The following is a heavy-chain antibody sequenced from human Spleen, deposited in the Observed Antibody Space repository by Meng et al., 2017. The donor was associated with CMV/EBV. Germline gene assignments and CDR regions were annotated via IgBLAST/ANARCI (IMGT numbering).Heavy chain of an antibody. V-gene: IGHV3-21*01. D-gene: IGHD3-16*01. CDR1: GFTFSSYA. CDR2: ISGSSTYI. CDR3: ARALGGYLYGMDV. J-gene: IGHJ6*02. Sequence: GGSLRLSCVASGFTFSSYAMNWVRQAPGKGLEWLSSISGSSTYIYYADSMRGRFTISRDNAKSSLYLQMNSLRAEDTAVYFCARALGGYLYGMDVWGQGTTVTVSS.